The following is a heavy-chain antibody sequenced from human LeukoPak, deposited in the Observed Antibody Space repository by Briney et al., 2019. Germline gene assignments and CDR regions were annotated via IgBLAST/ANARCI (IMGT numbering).Heavy chain of an antibody. CDR3: ARGHDYGDYDNWFDP. CDR1: GYSFVVYY. D-gene: IGHD4-17*01. J-gene: IGHJ5*02. CDR2: INPNSGGT. V-gene: IGHV1-2*02. Sequence: ASVKVSCKASGYSFVVYYVHWVRQAPGQGHEWMGWINPNSGGTNYAQKFQGRVTMTRDTSISTAYMELSRLRSDDTAVYYCARGHDYGDYDNWFDPWGQGTLVTVSS.